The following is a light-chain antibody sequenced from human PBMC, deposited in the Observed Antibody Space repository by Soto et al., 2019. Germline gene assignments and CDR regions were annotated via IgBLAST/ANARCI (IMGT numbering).Light chain of an antibody. J-gene: IGLJ2*01. CDR2: EGS. Sequence: QSALTQPASVSGSPGQSITISCTGTSSDVGSYNLVSWYQQHPGKAPKLMIYEGSKRLSGVSNRFSGSKSGNTASLTISGLQAEDEADYYCCSYAGSSTGVVFGGGTKVTVL. CDR3: CSYAGSSTGVV. CDR1: SSDVGSYNL. V-gene: IGLV2-23*01.